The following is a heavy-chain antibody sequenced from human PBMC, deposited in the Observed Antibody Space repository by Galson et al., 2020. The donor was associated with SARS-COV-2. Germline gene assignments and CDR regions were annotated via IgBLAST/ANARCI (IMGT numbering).Heavy chain of an antibody. Sequence: GGPLRLSCAASGFTFSSYWMHWVRQAPGKGLVWVSRIYSEGSSTSYADSVKGRFTISGDNAKNTLYLQMTSLRAEDTAVYYCARGDMGNDYFDCWGQGALVTVSS. J-gene: IGHJ4*02. V-gene: IGHV3-74*01. CDR3: ARGDMGNDYFDC. D-gene: IGHD7-27*01. CDR1: GFTFSSYW. CDR2: IYSEGSST.